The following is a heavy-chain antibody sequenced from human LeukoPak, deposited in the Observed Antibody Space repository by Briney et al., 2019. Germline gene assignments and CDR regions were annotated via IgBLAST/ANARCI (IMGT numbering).Heavy chain of an antibody. Sequence: GASVKVSCKASGYTFTSYDINWVRQATGRGLEWMGWMNPNSGNTGYAQKFQGGVTMTRNTSISTAYMELSSLRSEDTAVYYCARVYWTAYYYYGMDVWGQGTTVTVSS. V-gene: IGHV1-8*01. CDR3: ARVYWTAYYYYGMDV. CDR1: GYTFTSYD. D-gene: IGHD3/OR15-3a*01. J-gene: IGHJ6*02. CDR2: MNPNSGNT.